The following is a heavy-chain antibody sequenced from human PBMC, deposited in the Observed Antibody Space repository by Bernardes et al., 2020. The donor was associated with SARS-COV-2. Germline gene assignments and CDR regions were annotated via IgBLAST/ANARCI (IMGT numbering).Heavy chain of an antibody. J-gene: IGHJ2*01. CDR3: ARGGIRGWYGVWYFDL. V-gene: IGHV3-48*03. D-gene: IGHD6-19*01. CDR1: GFTFSSYE. Sequence: GGSLRLSCAASGFTFSSYEMNWVRQAPGKGLEWVSYISSSGSTIYYADSVKGRFTISRDNAKNSLYLQMNSLRAEDTAVYYCARGGIRGWYGVWYFDLWGRGTLVTVSS. CDR2: ISSSGSTI.